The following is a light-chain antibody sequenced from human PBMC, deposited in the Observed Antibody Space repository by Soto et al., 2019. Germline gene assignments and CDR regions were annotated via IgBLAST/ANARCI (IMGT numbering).Light chain of an antibody. V-gene: IGKV3-20*01. Sequence: EIVLTQSPGTLSLSPGERATLSCRASQSVSSSYLAWYQQNPGQAHRLLIYGASSRATGIPDRFSCSGAGTAFTNTISRLEREDCAVYYCQQYGSSPMYTFGQGTKLEIK. CDR1: QSVSSSY. CDR2: GAS. CDR3: QQYGSSPMYT. J-gene: IGKJ2*01.